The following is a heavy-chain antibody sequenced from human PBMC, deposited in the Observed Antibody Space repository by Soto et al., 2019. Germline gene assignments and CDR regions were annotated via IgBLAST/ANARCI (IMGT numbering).Heavy chain of an antibody. CDR2: IFQDGRT. CDR3: AKDLRPDGVWDFDY. V-gene: IGHV3-23*01. D-gene: IGHD4-17*01. J-gene: IGHJ4*02. CDR1: GFTFSTYS. Sequence: EVQLLESGGGLVQPGGSLRLSCAASGFTFSTYSMAWVLQAPGRGPEWVSGIFQDGRTHYADSVKGRFTISRDNSRSSVYLQMITLRGEDTAIYYCAKDLRPDGVWDFDYWGQGTLVTVSS.